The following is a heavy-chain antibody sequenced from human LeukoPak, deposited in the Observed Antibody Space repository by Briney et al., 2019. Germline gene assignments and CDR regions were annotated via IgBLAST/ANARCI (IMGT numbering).Heavy chain of an antibody. CDR3: ARDAFLYGWFAMYYYYYGMDV. Sequence: GGSLRLSCSASGFSFSAYAMHWVRQAPGKGLEWVAFVSYEGFSKYYADSVKGRFTISRDNAKNSLYLQMNSLRVEDTAVYYCARDAFLYGWFAMYYYYYGMDVWGQGTTVTVSS. J-gene: IGHJ6*02. D-gene: IGHD6-19*01. V-gene: IGHV3-30*04. CDR1: GFSFSAYA. CDR2: VSYEGFSK.